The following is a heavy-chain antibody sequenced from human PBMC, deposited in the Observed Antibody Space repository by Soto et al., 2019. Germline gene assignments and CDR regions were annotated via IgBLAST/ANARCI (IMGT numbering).Heavy chain of an antibody. D-gene: IGHD6-19*01. CDR3: AKGGRQWLVTSDFNY. CDR2: VSHDGRNT. Sequence: VQLVESGGGVVQPGRSLRLSCAASGFTFSDYAMHWFRQAPGKGLEWVAVVSHDGRNTHHADSVKGRFTISRDSSKKTVSLEMTSLRAEDTAVYYCAKGGRQWLVTSDFNYWGQGALVTVSS. V-gene: IGHV3-30*18. J-gene: IGHJ4*02. CDR1: GFTFSDYA.